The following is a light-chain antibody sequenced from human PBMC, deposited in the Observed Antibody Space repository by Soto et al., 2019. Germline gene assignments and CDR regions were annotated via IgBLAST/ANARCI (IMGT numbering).Light chain of an antibody. V-gene: IGKV3D-11*01. CDR2: LTS. CDR1: QAFNPT. CDR3: QLYNSWPLT. J-gene: IGKJ4*01. Sequence: EIVLTQSPATLSSFPGDRVTLSCRASQAFNPTLAWYQHKPGQAPRLLIYLTSNRAAGIPARFSGRGSETDFTLTISDVEREDFEVYYCQLYNSWPLTFGAGTKVDIX.